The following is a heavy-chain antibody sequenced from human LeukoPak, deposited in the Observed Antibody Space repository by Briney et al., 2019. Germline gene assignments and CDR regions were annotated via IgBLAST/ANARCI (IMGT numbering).Heavy chain of an antibody. CDR3: ARDLAAVPGPRMDV. V-gene: IGHV3-7*03. Sequence: PGGSLRLSCAASGFIFSSYYMSWVRQAPGKGLEWVALINPDGSERYYVDSVKGRFTISRDNAKNSLDLQMDSLRAEDTAMYSCARDLAAVPGPRMDVWGQGTTVTVSS. CDR2: INPDGSER. CDR1: GFIFSSYY. D-gene: IGHD6-19*01. J-gene: IGHJ6*02.